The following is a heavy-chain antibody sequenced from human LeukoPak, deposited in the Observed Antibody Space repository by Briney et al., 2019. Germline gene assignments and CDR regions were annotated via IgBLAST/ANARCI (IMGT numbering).Heavy chain of an antibody. CDR1: GFTFSNYW. CDR2: IKQDGSEK. V-gene: IGHV3-7*05. D-gene: IGHD6-13*01. J-gene: IGHJ6*02. Sequence: AGGSLSLSCTAPGFTFSNYWMSWVRQTPEKGLQWVANIKQDGSEKVYVDSVKGRLTISRDNAQTSLYLHMNSLRAEDTAVYYCARDPYSSSWSYGMDVWGQGTTVTVFS. CDR3: ARDPYSSSWSYGMDV.